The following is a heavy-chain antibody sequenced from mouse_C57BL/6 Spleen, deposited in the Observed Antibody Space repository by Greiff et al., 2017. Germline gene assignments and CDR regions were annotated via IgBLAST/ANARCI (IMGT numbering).Heavy chain of an antibody. CDR1: GYTFTSYC. Sequence: QVQLQQSGAELVKPGASVKMSCEASGYTFTSYCMTWVKQRPGHGLEWIGAINPGSGSTNYNEKFKGKATLTVAKASSTAYMQLSSLTSEDSAVYYCARGDYYGCPEWLGYWGQGALVTVA. J-gene: IGHJ3*01. V-gene: IGHV1-55*01. CDR3: ARGDYYGCPEWLGY. D-gene: IGHD1-1*01. CDR2: INPGSGST.